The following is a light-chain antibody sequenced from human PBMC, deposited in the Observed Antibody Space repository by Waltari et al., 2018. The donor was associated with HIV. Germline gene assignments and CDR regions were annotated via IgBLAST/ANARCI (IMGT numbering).Light chain of an antibody. CDR3: QQSTSTPLT. CDR1: QRIGRY. V-gene: IGKV1-39*01. J-gene: IGKJ4*01. CDR2: AAS. Sequence: DIQMTQSPSSLSASVGDRVTITCRASQRIGRYLNWYQQKPGKAPKLLIYAASSLQSGVPPRFSGSGSGTDFTLAISSLQPEDFATYYCQQSTSTPLTFGGGTKVEI.